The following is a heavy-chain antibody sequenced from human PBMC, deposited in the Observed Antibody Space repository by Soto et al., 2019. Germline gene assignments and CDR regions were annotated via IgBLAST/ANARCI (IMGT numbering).Heavy chain of an antibody. CDR1: GFTFSNYA. CDR2: ISGSGGST. D-gene: IGHD6-25*01. CDR3: AIWSSSGSYFDY. V-gene: IGHV3-23*01. J-gene: IGHJ4*02. Sequence: EVQLLESGGGLVQPGGSLRLSCAASGFTFSNYAMSWVRQAPGKGLEWVSAISGSGGSTYDADSVKCRFTISRDNYKNTLYLQMNILRSEDTAVYYCAIWSSSGSYFDYWGQGTLVTVSS.